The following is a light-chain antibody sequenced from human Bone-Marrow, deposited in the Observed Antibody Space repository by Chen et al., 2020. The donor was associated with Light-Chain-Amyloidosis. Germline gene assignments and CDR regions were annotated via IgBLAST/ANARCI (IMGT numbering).Light chain of an antibody. J-gene: IGLJ3*02. Sequence: SYVLTQPSSVSVAPGPTATIACGGNNIGSTSVHWYQPTPGQAPLLVVYEDSDRPSGIPGLLSGSNCGTTATLTISRVETGDEDDYYCQVWDRGSDRPVFGGGTKLTVL. CDR2: EDS. CDR3: QVWDRGSDRPV. V-gene: IGLV3-21*02. CDR1: NIGSTS.